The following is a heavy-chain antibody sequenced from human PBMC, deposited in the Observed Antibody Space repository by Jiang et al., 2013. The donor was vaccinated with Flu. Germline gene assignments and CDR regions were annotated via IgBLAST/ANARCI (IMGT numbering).Heavy chain of an antibody. J-gene: IGHJ3*02. CDR1: GFTFSSYA. CDR2: ISGSGGST. Sequence: GLVQPGGSLRLSCAASGFTFSSYAMSWVRQAPGKGLEWVSAISGSGGSTYYADSVKGRFTISRDNSKNTLYLQMNSLRAEDTAVYYCAKDSNYYDSSGYYGVMPMNAFDIWGQGTMVTVSS. CDR3: AKDSNYYDSSGYYGVMPMNAFDI. V-gene: IGHV3-23*01. D-gene: IGHD3-22*01.